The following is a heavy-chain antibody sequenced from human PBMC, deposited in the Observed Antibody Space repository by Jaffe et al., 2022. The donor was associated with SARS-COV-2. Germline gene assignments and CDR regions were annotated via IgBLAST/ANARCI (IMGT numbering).Heavy chain of an antibody. J-gene: IGHJ4*02. V-gene: IGHV4-39*01. Sequence: QLQLQESGPGLVKPSETLSLTCTVSGGSISSSSYYWGWIRQPPGKGLEWIGSIYYSGSTYYNPSLKSRVTISVDTSKNQFSLKLSSVTAADTAVYYCARHRIVGATSLDYWGQGTLVTVSS. D-gene: IGHD1-26*01. CDR2: IYYSGST. CDR1: GGSISSSSYY. CDR3: ARHRIVGATSLDY.